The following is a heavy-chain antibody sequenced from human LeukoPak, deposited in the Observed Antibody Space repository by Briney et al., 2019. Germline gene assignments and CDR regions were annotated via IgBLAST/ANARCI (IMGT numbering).Heavy chain of an antibody. D-gene: IGHD1-1*01. V-gene: IGHV4-59*12. J-gene: IGHJ6*03. CDR1: GGSISSYY. CDR2: IYYSGST. CDR3: ARGGTYYYYYMDV. Sequence: SETLSLTCTVSGGSISSYYWSWIRQPPGKGLEWIGYIYYSGSTNYNPSLKSRVTISVDTSKNQFSLKLGSVTAADTAVYYCARGGTYYYYYMDVWGKGTTVTISS.